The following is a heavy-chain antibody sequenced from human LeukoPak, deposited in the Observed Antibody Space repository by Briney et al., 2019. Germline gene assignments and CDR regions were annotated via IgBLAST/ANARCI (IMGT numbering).Heavy chain of an antibody. CDR2: ISSSSSYI. Sequence: PGGSLRLSCAASGFTFSSYWMHWVRQAPGKGREWVSSISSSSSYIYYADSVKGRFTTSRDNAKSSLYLQMYSLRAEDTAVYYCARARGYGDFYFDYWGQGTLVTVSS. V-gene: IGHV3-21*01. D-gene: IGHD4-17*01. J-gene: IGHJ4*02. CDR3: ARARGYGDFYFDY. CDR1: GFTFSSYW.